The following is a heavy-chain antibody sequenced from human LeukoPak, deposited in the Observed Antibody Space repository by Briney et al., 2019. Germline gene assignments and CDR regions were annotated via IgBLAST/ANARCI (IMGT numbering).Heavy chain of an antibody. V-gene: IGHV4-34*01. J-gene: IGHJ4*02. CDR1: GGSFNGYY. CDR3: ARGQLRLSN. CDR2: INHSRST. D-gene: IGHD6-25*01. Sequence: PSETLSLTCAVYGGSFNGYYWTWIRQPPGKGLEWIGEINHSRSTDYNPSLKSRVTISVDTSKNQFSLKLNSVTAADTAVYYCARGQLRLSNWGQGSLVIVSS.